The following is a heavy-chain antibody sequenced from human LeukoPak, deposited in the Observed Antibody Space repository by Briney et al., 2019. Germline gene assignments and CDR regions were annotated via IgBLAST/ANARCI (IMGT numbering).Heavy chain of an antibody. CDR3: AKEMYYDRAPGDY. CDR1: GFTFSSYA. Sequence: RAGGSLRLSCAASGFTFSSYAMSWVRQAPGKWLEWVSAISGSGGNTYYADPGKGPFTIARDNSKHTLYLQMNSLRAEDPAVYYCAKEMYYDRAPGDYWGQGTLVTVSS. D-gene: IGHD3-22*01. CDR2: ISGSGGNT. J-gene: IGHJ4*02. V-gene: IGHV3-23*01.